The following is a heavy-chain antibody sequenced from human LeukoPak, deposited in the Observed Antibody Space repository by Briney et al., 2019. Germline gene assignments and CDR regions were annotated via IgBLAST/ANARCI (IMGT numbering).Heavy chain of an antibody. CDR1: GFTFSSYA. CDR2: ISGSDGST. V-gene: IGHV3-23*01. J-gene: IGHJ4*02. CDR3: SKGGWEPIDC. D-gene: IGHD1-26*01. Sequence: GGSLRLSCAAFGFTFSSYAMTWLRQAPGKGLEWVSSISGSDGSTYLADSVKGRFTISRDNSKNTLYLQMNSLRADDTAVYYCSKGGWEPIDCWGQGTLVTVSS.